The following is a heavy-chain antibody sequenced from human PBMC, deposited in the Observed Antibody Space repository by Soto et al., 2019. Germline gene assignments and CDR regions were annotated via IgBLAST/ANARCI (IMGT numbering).Heavy chain of an antibody. CDR1: EYTFTDYY. Sequence: QVQLVQSGAEVKKPGASVKLSCKSSEYTFTDYYIHWVRQAPGQGLEWMGLINPSGGSTSYAQKFQATVTITTDTSTITVYMELSSLRSEDTAVYYCATAAYSTSWYDFWGQGALVTISS. J-gene: IGHJ5*01. D-gene: IGHD6-13*01. CDR2: INPSGGST. CDR3: ATAAYSTSWYDF. V-gene: IGHV1-46*01.